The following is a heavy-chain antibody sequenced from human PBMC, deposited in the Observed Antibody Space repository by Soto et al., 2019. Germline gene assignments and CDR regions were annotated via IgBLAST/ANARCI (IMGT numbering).Heavy chain of an antibody. D-gene: IGHD6-6*01. Sequence: EVQLVESGGGLVQPGRSLRLSCAASGFTFDDYAMHWVRQAPGKGLEWVSGISLNSGSIGYADSVKGRFTISRDNPKKSLYLQMNRLRAEHTALYSFSKELIAARLPPPKGDVSGHYGMDVWGQGTTVTVSS. CDR2: ISLNSGSI. CDR1: GFTFDDYA. V-gene: IGHV3-9*01. J-gene: IGHJ6*02. CDR3: SKELIAARLPPPKGDVSGHYGMDV.